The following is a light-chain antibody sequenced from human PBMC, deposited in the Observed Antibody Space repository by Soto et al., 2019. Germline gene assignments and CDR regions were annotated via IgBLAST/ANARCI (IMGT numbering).Light chain of an antibody. Sequence: AIQMTQSTSSLSASVGDRVTFTCRAGQDIRSDVGWYQQKPGQATKVLMYAASRLHSGVPSRFSGSGSGTDFVLPISSLQLEDVATYYCLQNNNYPLTFGGGTKV. V-gene: IGKV1-6*01. J-gene: IGKJ4*02. CDR2: AAS. CDR3: LQNNNYPLT. CDR1: QDIRSD.